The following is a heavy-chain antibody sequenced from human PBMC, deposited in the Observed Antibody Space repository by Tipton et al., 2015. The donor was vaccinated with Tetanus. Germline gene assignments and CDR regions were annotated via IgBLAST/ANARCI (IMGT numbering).Heavy chain of an antibody. CDR2: VNQAGNT. Sequence: TLSLTCAAYGGSFTDYSWSWIRQPPGQGLEWIGEVNQAGNTDYIPSLKGRVTMSLDTSKSQLSLNLSSVTAADTAVYYCARGPRARIYDSSGYSFRYFYGMDVWGLGATVTVSS. D-gene: IGHD3-22*01. J-gene: IGHJ6*02. CDR3: ARGPRARIYDSSGYSFRYFYGMDV. V-gene: IGHV4-34*01. CDR1: GGSFTDYS.